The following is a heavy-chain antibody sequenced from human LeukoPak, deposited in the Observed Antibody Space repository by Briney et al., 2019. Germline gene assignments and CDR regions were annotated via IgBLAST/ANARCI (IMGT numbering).Heavy chain of an antibody. CDR1: GYTFTSYG. V-gene: IGHV1-18*01. D-gene: IGHD3-16*02. CDR2: ISAYNGNT. CDR3: ARLGHDYIWGSYRFPSDY. Sequence: ASVKVSCKASGYTFTSYGISWVRQAPGQGLEWMGWISAYNGNTNYAQKLQGRVTMTTDTSTSTAYMELRSLRSDDTAVYYCARLGHDYIWGSYRFPSDYWGQGTLVTVSS. J-gene: IGHJ4*02.